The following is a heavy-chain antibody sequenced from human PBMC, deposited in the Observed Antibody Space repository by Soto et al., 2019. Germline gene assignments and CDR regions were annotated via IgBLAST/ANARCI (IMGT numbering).Heavy chain of an antibody. J-gene: IGHJ3*02. D-gene: IGHD2-15*01. V-gene: IGHV1-2*02. CDR2: INPNSGGT. Sequence: RASVKVSCKASGYTFTGYYIHCVRQAPGQVLEWMGWINPNSGGTNYARKFQGRVTMTRDTSISTAYMELSRLRSDDTAVYYCARDGYGGNDMWGQGTMVTVSS. CDR1: GYTFTGYY. CDR3: ARDGYGGNDM.